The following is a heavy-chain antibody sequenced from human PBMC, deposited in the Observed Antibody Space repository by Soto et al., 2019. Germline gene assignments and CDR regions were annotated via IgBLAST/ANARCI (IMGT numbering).Heavy chain of an antibody. CDR2: IWYDGSNK. Sequence: GGSLRLSCAASGFTFSSYGMHWVRQAPGKGLEWVAVIWYDGSNKYYADSVKGRFTISRDNSKNTLYLQMNSLRAEDTAVYYCARDYSGGSSAPDYWGQGTLVTVSS. D-gene: IGHD2-15*01. V-gene: IGHV3-33*01. J-gene: IGHJ4*02. CDR1: GFTFSSYG. CDR3: ARDYSGGSSAPDY.